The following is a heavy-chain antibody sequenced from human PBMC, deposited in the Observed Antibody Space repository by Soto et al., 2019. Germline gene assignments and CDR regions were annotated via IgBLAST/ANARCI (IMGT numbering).Heavy chain of an antibody. CDR3: ARTPRHYSSSPLVVDY. Sequence: SETLSLTCTVSVGSISSYYWSLIRQPAGKGLDWIGRIYTSGSTNYNPSLKSRVTMSVDTSKNQFSLKLSSVTAADTAVYYCARTPRHYSSSPLVVDYWGQGTLVTVSS. CDR1: VGSISSYY. V-gene: IGHV4-4*07. CDR2: IYTSGST. D-gene: IGHD6-6*01. J-gene: IGHJ4*02.